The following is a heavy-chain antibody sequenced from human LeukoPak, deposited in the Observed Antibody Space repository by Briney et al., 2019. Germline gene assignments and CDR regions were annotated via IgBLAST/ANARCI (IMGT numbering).Heavy chain of an antibody. D-gene: IGHD6-19*01. CDR3: ARVSAPGTSGWYFGY. J-gene: IGHJ4*02. CDR2: IKEDESEK. Sequence: GGSLRLCCAASGFTFRSYIMNWVRQAPGKGLEWVANIKEDESEKYYVNSVKGRFTISRDNAKNSLFLHMNSLRAEDTAVYYCARVSAPGTSGWYFGYWGQGTLVTVSS. V-gene: IGHV3-7*05. CDR1: GFTFRSYI.